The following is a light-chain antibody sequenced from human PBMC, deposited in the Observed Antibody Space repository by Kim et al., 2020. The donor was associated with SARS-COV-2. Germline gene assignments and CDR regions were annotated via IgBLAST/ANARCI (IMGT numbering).Light chain of an antibody. Sequence: PGKTAMITCGGNNIGSKSVHWYQQKPGQAPVLVIYYDSDRPSGIPERFSGSNSGNTATLTISRVEAGDEADYYCQVWDSSSDPHVVFGGGTQLTVL. CDR2: YDS. J-gene: IGLJ2*01. V-gene: IGLV3-21*04. CDR3: QVWDSSSDPHVV. CDR1: NIGSKS.